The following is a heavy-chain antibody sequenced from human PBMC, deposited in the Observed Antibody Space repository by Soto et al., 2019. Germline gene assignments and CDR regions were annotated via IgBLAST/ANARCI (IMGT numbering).Heavy chain of an antibody. D-gene: IGHD1-7*01. CDR3: ARDGYNWNYVGRGPYYMDV. Sequence: EVQLVESRGGSVQPGGSLRLACAASGFSFTTYSMNWVRQAPGKGLEWVSNIGSSGSPIYYADSVKGRFTISRDNAKNSLYLQMNSLRAEDTAVYYCARDGYNWNYVGRGPYYMDVSGRGTMVTVSS. J-gene: IGHJ6*03. V-gene: IGHV3-48*01. CDR2: IGSSGSPI. CDR1: GFSFTTYS.